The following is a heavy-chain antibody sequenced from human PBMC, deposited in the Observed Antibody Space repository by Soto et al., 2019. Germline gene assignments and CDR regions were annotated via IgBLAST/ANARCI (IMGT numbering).Heavy chain of an antibody. D-gene: IGHD3-10*01. CDR2: IYYSGST. CDR3: ARERGQGVVRGVIITQAFDI. CDR1: GGSISSGDYY. J-gene: IGHJ3*02. Sequence: QVQLQESGPGLVKPSQTLSLTCTVSGGSISSGDYYWSWIRQPPGKGLEWNGYIYYSGSTYYNPSLKSRVTISVDTSKNQFSLKRSSVTAADTAVYYCARERGQGVVRGVIITQAFDIWGQGTMVTVSS. V-gene: IGHV4-30-4*01.